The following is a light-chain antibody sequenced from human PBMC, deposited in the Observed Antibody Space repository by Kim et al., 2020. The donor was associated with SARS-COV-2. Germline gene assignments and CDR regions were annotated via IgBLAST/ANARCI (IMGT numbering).Light chain of an antibody. CDR1: SSNIGSNY. CDR2: RNN. V-gene: IGLV1-47*01. Sequence: QSVLTQPPSASGTPGQRVTISCFGSSSNIGSNYVHWYQQFPGTTPKLLIYRNNQRPSGVSDRFSGSKSGTSASLAISGLRSEDEADYYCVAWDDSPSGMLFGGGTQLTVL. CDR3: VAWDDSPSGML. J-gene: IGLJ2*01.